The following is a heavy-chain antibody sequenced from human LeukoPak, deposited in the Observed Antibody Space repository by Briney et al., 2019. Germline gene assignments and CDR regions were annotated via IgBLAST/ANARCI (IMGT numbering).Heavy chain of an antibody. J-gene: IGHJ4*02. D-gene: IGHD3-10*01. CDR2: ISSSSSYI. V-gene: IGHV3-21*04. Sequence: GGSLRLSGAASGFTFSSYSMNWVRQAPGKGLEWVSSISSSSSYIYYADSVKGRFTISRDNAKNSLYLQMNSLRAEDTAVYYCAHYGSGSYYRDYWGQGTLVTVSS. CDR1: GFTFSSYS. CDR3: AHYGSGSYYRDY.